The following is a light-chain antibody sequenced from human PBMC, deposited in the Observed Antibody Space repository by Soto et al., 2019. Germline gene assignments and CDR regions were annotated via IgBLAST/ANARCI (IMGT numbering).Light chain of an antibody. CDR1: QGIRID. V-gene: IGKV1-6*01. CDR2: AAS. Sequence: IHMTHSPSSLSASVGDRVTITCRASQGIRIDLGWYQQKPGKAPKLLIYAASTLQTGVPSRFSGSGPGTDFTFTISRLQTEDIATYYCQQYENLRTFGQGTRLEIK. J-gene: IGKJ5*01. CDR3: QQYENLRT.